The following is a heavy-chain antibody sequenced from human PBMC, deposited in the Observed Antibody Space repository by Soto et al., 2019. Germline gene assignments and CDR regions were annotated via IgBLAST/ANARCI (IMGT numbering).Heavy chain of an antibody. D-gene: IGHD3-16*01. V-gene: IGHV3-21*01. CDR2: ITVGSSHI. CDR3: SRSPEVGVRGAY. Sequence: PGGSLRLSCTGSGFPFSAYNINWVRQAPGKGLEWVSSITVGSSHIYQPNSMKGRFTIPRDDAKNSVYLQIDSLRDEDTALYYCSRSPEVGVRGAYWGQGTLVTVS. CDR1: GFPFSAYN. J-gene: IGHJ4*02.